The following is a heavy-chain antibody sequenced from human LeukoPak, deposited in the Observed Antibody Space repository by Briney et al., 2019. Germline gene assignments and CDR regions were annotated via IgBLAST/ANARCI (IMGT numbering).Heavy chain of an antibody. CDR2: IYYSGST. CDR3: ARDLSGWYFDY. D-gene: IGHD6-19*01. Sequence: SETLSLTCTVSGGSISSSYWSWIRQPPGKGLEWIGYIYYSGSTNYNPSLKSRVTISVDTSKNQFSLKLSSVTAADTAVYYCARDLSGWYFDYWGQGTLVTVSS. V-gene: IGHV4-59*01. CDR1: GGSISSSY. J-gene: IGHJ4*02.